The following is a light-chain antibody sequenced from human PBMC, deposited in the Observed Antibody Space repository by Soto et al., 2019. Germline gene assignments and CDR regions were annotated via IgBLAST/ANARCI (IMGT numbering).Light chain of an antibody. V-gene: IGKV3-15*01. CDR2: GAS. Sequence: MTQSPSTLSASVGDRVTITCRASQSISSNLAWYQQKPAQAPRLLIYGASTRATGIPARFSGSGSGTEFTLTLSSLQSEGFAVYYGQQYNNWPHTFGPGIKLEIK. J-gene: IGKJ2*01. CDR1: QSISSN. CDR3: QQYNNWPHT.